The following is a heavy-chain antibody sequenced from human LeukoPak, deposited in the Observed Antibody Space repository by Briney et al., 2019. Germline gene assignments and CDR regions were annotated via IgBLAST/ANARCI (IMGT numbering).Heavy chain of an antibody. CDR1: EYRFTAYW. V-gene: IGHV5-51*01. J-gene: IGHJ4*02. D-gene: IGHD1-26*01. CDR3: ARRLGATDTRFDY. CDR2: IYPEDSDT. Sequence: GESPKISCKGSEYRFTAYWIAWVRHMPGKGLEWMGVIYPEDSDTRYSPSFQGQVTISADKSTNTAYLQFNSLQASDTAIYYCARRLGATDTRFDYWGQGTQVTVSS.